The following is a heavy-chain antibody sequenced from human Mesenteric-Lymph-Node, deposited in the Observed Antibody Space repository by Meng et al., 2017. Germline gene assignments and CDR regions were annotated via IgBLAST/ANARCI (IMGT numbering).Heavy chain of an antibody. CDR2: INSDGSST. D-gene: IGHD4-17*01. CDR3: ARNDAATTMTLDY. J-gene: IGHJ4*02. Sequence: LVGSGGGLVQPGGSLRLSCAASGFTFSSYWMHWVRQAPGKGLVWVSRINSDGSSTSYADSVKGRFTISRDNSKNTVNLQMNSLRPEDTAVYYCARNDAATTMTLDYWGEGTLVTVSS. CDR1: GFTFSSYW. V-gene: IGHV3-74*01.